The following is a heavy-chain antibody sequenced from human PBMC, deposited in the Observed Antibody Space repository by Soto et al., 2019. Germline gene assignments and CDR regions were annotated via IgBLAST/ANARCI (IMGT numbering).Heavy chain of an antibody. J-gene: IGHJ5*02. CDR2: MNPNSGNT. Sequence: XSVKVSCKASVYTFTSYDINWVRQATGQGLEWMGWMNPNSGNTGYAQKFQGRVTMTRNTSISTAYMELSSLRSEDTAVYYCASGSGYSDFWSGYLNWFDHWRQGTLVTVSS. V-gene: IGHV1-8*01. D-gene: IGHD3-3*01. CDR1: VYTFTSYD. CDR3: ASGSGYSDFWSGYLNWFDH.